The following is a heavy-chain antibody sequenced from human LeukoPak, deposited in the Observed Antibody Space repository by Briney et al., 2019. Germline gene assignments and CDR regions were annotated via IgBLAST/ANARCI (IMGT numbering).Heavy chain of an antibody. CDR1: GFTFSSYA. Sequence: PGGSLRLSCAASGFTFSSYAMHWVRQAPGKGLEWVAVISYDGSNKYYADSVKGRFTISRDNSKNTLYLQMNSLRAEDTAVYYCARIKQLWLRGPFDYWGQGTLVTVSS. D-gene: IGHD5-18*01. J-gene: IGHJ4*02. CDR2: ISYDGSNK. CDR3: ARIKQLWLRGPFDY. V-gene: IGHV3-30-3*01.